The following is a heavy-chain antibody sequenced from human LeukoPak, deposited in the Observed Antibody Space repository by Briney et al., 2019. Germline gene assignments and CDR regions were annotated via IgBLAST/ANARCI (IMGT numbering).Heavy chain of an antibody. J-gene: IGHJ4*02. CDR3: ARDFHGTNIVARQDRDY. CDR1: GYTFTGYY. D-gene: IGHD5-12*01. CDR2: INPNSGGT. Sequence: GASVKVSCKASGYTFTGYYMHWVRQAPGQGLEWMGWINPNSGGTNYAQKFQGRVTMTRDTSISTAYMELSRLRSDDTAVYYCARDFHGTNIVARQDRDYWGQGTLVTVSS. V-gene: IGHV1-2*02.